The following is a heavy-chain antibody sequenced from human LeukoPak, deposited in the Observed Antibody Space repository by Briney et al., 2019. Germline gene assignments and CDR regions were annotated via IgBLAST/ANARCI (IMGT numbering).Heavy chain of an antibody. Sequence: PSETLSLTCTVSGGSISSSSYYCGWIRQPPGKGLEWIGTIYYSGSTYYNPSLESRVTISLDTSKNQFSLRLSSVTAADTAVYYCARQLDTVGATTADSWGQGTLVTVSS. CDR2: IYYSGST. V-gene: IGHV4-39*01. D-gene: IGHD1-26*01. J-gene: IGHJ4*02. CDR3: ARQLDTVGATTADS. CDR1: GGSISSSSYY.